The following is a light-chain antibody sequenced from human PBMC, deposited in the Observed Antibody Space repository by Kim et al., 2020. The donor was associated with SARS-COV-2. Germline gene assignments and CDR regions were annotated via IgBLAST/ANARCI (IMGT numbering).Light chain of an antibody. CDR1: QSVSSN. CDR3: QQYTYWPLT. J-gene: IGKJ4*01. Sequence: IVLTQSPATLSVSPGERATLSCRASQSVSSNYLAWYQQKPGQAPRLLIYGVSTRATGIPARFSGSGSGTEFTLTISSLQSEDFAVYYCQQYTYWPLTFGGGTKVDIK. CDR2: GVS. V-gene: IGKV3-15*01.